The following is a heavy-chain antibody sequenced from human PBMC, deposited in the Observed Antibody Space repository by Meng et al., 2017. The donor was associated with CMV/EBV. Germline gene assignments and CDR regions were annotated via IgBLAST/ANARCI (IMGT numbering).Heavy chain of an antibody. D-gene: IGHD2/OR15-2a*01. Sequence: ASVKVSCKASGYTFTSYDINWVRQATGQGLEWMGWMNPNSGNTGYAQKFQGRVTITADKSTSTAYMELSSLRSEDTAVYYCARDPTRISAFDIWGQGTMVTVSS. V-gene: IGHV1-8*03. J-gene: IGHJ3*02. CDR3: ARDPTRISAFDI. CDR1: GYTFTSYD. CDR2: MNPNSGNT.